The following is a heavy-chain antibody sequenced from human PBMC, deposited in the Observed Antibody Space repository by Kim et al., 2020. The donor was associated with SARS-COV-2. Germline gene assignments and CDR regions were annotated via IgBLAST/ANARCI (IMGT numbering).Heavy chain of an antibody. Sequence: KGRFTISRDNSKNTLYLQVNSLRAEDTAVYYCAKAGGDWSAGSCYSSSDYWGQGTLVTVSS. V-gene: IGHV3-23*01. D-gene: IGHD2-15*01. CDR3: AKAGGDWSAGSCYSSSDY. J-gene: IGHJ4*02.